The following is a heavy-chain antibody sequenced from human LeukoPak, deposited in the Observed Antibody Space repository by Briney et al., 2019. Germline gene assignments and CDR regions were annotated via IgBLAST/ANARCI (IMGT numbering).Heavy chain of an antibody. CDR2: IWTDGSTR. D-gene: IGHD6-19*01. J-gene: IGHJ4*02. V-gene: IGHV3-33*03. Sequence: PGGSLRLSCVVPGFTLSSYGMHWVRQAPGKGLELAAVIWTDGSTRYYADSVKGRFTISRDDSRNTLYLQMNSLRVEDTAVYYCAKDRPPSGPMADWGQGTLVTVSS. CDR3: AKDRPPSGPMAD. CDR1: GFTLSSYG.